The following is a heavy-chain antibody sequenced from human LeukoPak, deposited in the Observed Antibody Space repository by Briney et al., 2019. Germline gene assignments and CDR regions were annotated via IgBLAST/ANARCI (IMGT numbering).Heavy chain of an antibody. CDR3: AKDRVTAAGYYFDY. V-gene: IGHV3-30*18. CDR2: ISFDGSYK. CDR1: GFTFTNSW. Sequence: PGGSLRLSCAASGFTFTNSWMSWVRQAPGKGLEWAAVISFDGSYKYYADSLKGRFTIPRDNSKNTLYLQMNSLRAEDTAVYYCAKDRVTAAGYYFDYWGQATLPSVPS. D-gene: IGHD6-13*01. J-gene: IGHJ4*02.